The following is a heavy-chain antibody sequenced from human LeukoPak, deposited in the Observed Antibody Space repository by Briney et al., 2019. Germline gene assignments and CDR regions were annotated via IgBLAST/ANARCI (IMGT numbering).Heavy chain of an antibody. CDR3: ARVGDSSYFDY. D-gene: IGHD3-22*01. CDR2: ISSNGDST. Sequence: GGSLRLSCAASGFTFSSYAMHWVRQAPGKGLEYVSAISSNGDSTYYANSVMGRFTISRDNSKNTLYLQMGSLRVEDMAVYYCARVGDSSYFDYWGQGTQVTVSS. J-gene: IGHJ4*02. V-gene: IGHV3-64*01. CDR1: GFTFSSYA.